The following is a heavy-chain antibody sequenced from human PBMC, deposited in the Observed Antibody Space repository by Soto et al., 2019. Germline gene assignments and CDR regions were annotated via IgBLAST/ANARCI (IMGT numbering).Heavy chain of an antibody. D-gene: IGHD1-26*01. V-gene: IGHV1-69*06. CDR1: GXTFSSYA. J-gene: IGHJ4*02. CDR3: ARRGLGAFDY. CDR2: IIPIFGTA. Sequence: QVQLVQSGAEVKKPGSSVKVSCKASGXTFSSYAXXWVRQAPXQGLEWMGGIIPIFGTANYAQKFQGRVTITADKSTSTAYMELSSLRSEDTAVYYCARRGLGAFDYWGQGTLVTVSS.